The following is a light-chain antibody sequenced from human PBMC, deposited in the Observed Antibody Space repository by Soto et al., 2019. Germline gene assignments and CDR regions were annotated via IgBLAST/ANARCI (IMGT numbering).Light chain of an antibody. Sequence: EIVLTQSPGTLSLSPGERATLSCRASQSVSSSYLAWFQQKPGQAPRLLIYGASTRATDTPDRFSGSGSGTDFTITISRLEPEDFAVYYCQQYGHSPPITFGQGTRLEIK. CDR1: QSVSSSY. J-gene: IGKJ5*01. V-gene: IGKV3-20*01. CDR2: GAS. CDR3: QQYGHSPPIT.